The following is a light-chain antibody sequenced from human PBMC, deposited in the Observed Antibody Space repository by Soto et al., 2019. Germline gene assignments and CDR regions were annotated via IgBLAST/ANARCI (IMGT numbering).Light chain of an antibody. CDR2: DDN. CDR1: SSNIGGNS. V-gene: IGLV1-51*01. CDR3: GSWDSSLSAYV. J-gene: IGLJ1*01. Sequence: SVLTQPPSVSAAPGQKVTISCPGSSSNIGGNSVSWYQQPPGTAPKLLIYDDNKRPSGIPDRFSGSKSGTSATLGITGFQTGDEADYYCGSWDSSLSAYVFGTGTKVTV.